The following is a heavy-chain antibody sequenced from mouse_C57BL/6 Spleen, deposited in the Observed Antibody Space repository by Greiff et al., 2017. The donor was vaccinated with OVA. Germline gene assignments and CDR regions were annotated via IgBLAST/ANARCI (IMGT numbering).Heavy chain of an antibody. J-gene: IGHJ3*01. Sequence: QVQLKQPGAELVKPGASVKLSCKASGYTFTSYWMHWVKQRPGQGLEWIGMIHPNSGSTNYNEKFKSKATLTVDKSSSTAYMQLRILTYEDSAVYDCARSGYGGFAYWGQGTLVTVSA. D-gene: IGHD1-1*02. CDR3: ARSGYGGFAY. V-gene: IGHV1-64*01. CDR1: GYTFTSYW. CDR2: IHPNSGST.